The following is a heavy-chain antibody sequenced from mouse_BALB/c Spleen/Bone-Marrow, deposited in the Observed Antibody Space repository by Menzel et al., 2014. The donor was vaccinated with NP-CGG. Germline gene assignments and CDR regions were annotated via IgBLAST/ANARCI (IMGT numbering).Heavy chain of an antibody. D-gene: IGHD3-1*01. Sequence: EVMYVESGGGLVQPGGSLKLTCAATGFAFSRYWMSWVRQPQGKGLEWIGVINPASSTIDYTPSLKDNFIISRDNAKNPLSLQMSKVRSEDTALYYCARGASFVYWGQGTPVSVAA. J-gene: IGHJ3*01. V-gene: IGHV4-1*02. CDR1: GFAFSRYW. CDR2: INPASSTI. CDR3: ARGASFVY.